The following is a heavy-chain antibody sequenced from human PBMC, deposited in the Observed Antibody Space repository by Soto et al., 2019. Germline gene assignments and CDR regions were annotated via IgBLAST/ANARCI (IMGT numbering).Heavy chain of an antibody. CDR1: GESFSRYS. V-gene: IGHV4-34*01. CDR2: INYYGST. Sequence: PSETLSLTCAVYGESFSRYSWTWIRQPPGKGLEWIGEINYYGSTVYNPSLKSRVTMSIDTSKMQFSLKVTSLTAADTAVYYCAKKHYSGFDYWGQGSLVTVSS. CDR3: AKKHYSGFDY. J-gene: IGHJ4*02. D-gene: IGHD1-26*01.